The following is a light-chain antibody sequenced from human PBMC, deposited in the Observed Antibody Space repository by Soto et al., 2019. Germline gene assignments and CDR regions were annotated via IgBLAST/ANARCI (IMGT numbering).Light chain of an antibody. CDR3: QQYNKWPPYT. V-gene: IGKV3-15*01. CDR1: QSVSSN. Sequence: EIVMTQSPATLSLSPGEGATLSCRASQSVSSNLAWYQQKPGQAPRLLMYGASTRATGIPARFSGSGSGTEFTLTISSLQSEDFAVYYCQQYNKWPPYTFGQGTKVDIK. CDR2: GAS. J-gene: IGKJ2*01.